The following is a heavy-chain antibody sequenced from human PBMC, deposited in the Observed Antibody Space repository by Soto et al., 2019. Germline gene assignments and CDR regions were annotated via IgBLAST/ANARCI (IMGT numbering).Heavy chain of an antibody. CDR3: AKGSREDYGDYATYYYYGMDV. CDR1: GFTFSSYA. Sequence: GGSLRLSCAASGFTFSSYAMSWVRQAPGKGLEWVSAISGSGGSTYYADSVKGRFTISRDNSKNTLYLQMNSLRAEDTAVYYCAKGSREDYGDYATYYYYGMDVWGQGTTVTVSS. V-gene: IGHV3-23*01. J-gene: IGHJ6*02. D-gene: IGHD4-17*01. CDR2: ISGSGGST.